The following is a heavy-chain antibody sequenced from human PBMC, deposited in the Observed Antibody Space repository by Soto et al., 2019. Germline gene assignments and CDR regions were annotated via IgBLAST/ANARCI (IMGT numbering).Heavy chain of an antibody. CDR3: ARDKCRAGYYRTAFDT. D-gene: IGHD3-9*01. J-gene: IGHJ3*02. Sequence: GASVKVSCRASGYAYTRYSMHWVRQAPGQRLEWMGWINAGNGNTKYSQKFQGRVTITRDTSASTAYMELSSLRSEDTAVYYCARDKCRAGYYRTAFDTRCQ. CDR2: INAGNGNT. V-gene: IGHV1-3*01. CDR1: GYAYTRYS.